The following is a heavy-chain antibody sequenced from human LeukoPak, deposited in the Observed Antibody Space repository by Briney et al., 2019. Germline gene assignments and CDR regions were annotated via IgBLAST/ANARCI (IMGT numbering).Heavy chain of an antibody. CDR3: AREAVNTAIFPYDYCGMDV. CDR2: ISYDGSNK. D-gene: IGHD5-18*01. J-gene: IGHJ6*02. CDR1: GFTFSSSG. Sequence: GGSLRLSCAASGFTFSSSGMHWVRQAPGKGLEWVAVISYDGSNKYYADSVKGRFTFSRDNSKNTLYLQLNSLRADDTAVYYCAREAVNTAIFPYDYCGMDVWGQGTTVTVSS. V-gene: IGHV3-30*03.